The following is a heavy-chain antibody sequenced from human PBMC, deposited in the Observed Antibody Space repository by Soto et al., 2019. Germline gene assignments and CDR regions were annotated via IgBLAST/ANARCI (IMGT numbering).Heavy chain of an antibody. Sequence: GGSLRLSCAASGFTFSSYAMSWVRQAPGKGLEWVSAISGSGGSTYYADSVKGRFTISRDNSKNTPYRQMNSLRAEDTAVYYCAKVGYCSGGSCYGPPEANNYYYYYMDVWGKGTTVTVSS. CDR2: ISGSGGST. J-gene: IGHJ6*03. CDR3: AKVGYCSGGSCYGPPEANNYYYYYMDV. D-gene: IGHD2-15*01. CDR1: GFTFSSYA. V-gene: IGHV3-23*01.